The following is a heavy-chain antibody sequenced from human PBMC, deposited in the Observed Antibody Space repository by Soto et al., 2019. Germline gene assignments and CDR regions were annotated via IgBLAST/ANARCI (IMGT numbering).Heavy chain of an antibody. CDR1: GFTFDNCG. D-gene: IGHD2-15*01. J-gene: IGHJ4*02. V-gene: IGHV3-9*01. Sequence: EVQLVESGGGLVQPGRSLRLSCAASGFTFDNCGMHWVRQAPGKGLEWVAGISWDSSTIGYADSVKARFIISRDDAKNSLYLQMASLRGEDTALYYCVQGRYPTMATPLDHWGQGTQVIVSS. CDR3: VQGRYPTMATPLDH. CDR2: ISWDSSTI.